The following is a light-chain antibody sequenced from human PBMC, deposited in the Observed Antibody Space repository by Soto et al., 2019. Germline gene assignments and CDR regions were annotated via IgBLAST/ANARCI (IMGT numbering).Light chain of an antibody. CDR3: GTWDNSLRGHWV. J-gene: IGLJ3*02. CDR1: SSNIGSNY. CDR2: ENY. V-gene: IGLV1-51*02. Sequence: QSVLTQPPSVSAAPGQRVSISCSGSSSNIGSNYVSWYQQLPGAAPKLLIYENYQRPSGIPDRFSGSKSGTSATLGITGLQTGDEADYYCGTWDNSLRGHWVFGGGTKVTVL.